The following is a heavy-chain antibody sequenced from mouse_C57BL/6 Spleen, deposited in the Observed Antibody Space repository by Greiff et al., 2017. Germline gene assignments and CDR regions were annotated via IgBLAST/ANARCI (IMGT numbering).Heavy chain of an antibody. V-gene: IGHV14-1*01. D-gene: IGHD1-1*01. CDR1: GFNIKDYY. CDR3: TTFYGSSSAWFAY. CDR2: IDPEDGDT. Sequence: VQLQQSGAELVRPGASVKLSCTASGFNIKDYYMHWVKQRPEQGLEWIGRIDPEDGDTEYAPKFPGKATMTADTSSNTAYLQLSSLTSEDTAVYYCTTFYGSSSAWFAYWGQGTLVTVSA. J-gene: IGHJ3*01.